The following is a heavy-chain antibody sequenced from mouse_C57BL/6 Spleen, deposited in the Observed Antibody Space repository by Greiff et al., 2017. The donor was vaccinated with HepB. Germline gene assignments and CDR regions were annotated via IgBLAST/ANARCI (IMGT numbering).Heavy chain of an antibody. CDR3: AREGSNYDYYAMDY. CDR1: GYSITSGYY. CDR2: ISYDGSN. J-gene: IGHJ4*01. D-gene: IGHD2-5*01. V-gene: IGHV3-6*01. Sequence: ESGPGLVKPSQSLSLTCSVTGYSITSGYYWNWIRQFPGNKLEWMGYISYDGSNNYNPSLKNRISITRDTSKNQFFLKLNSVTTEDTATYYCAREGSNYDYYAMDYWGQGTSVTVSS.